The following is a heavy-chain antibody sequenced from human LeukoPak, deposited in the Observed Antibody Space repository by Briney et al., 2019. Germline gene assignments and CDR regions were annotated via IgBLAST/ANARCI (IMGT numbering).Heavy chain of an antibody. Sequence: PGGSLRLSCAASGFTFSSYAMSWVRQAPGKGLEWVSAISGSGGSTYYADSVKGRFTISRDNSKNTLYLQMNSLRAEGTAVYYCARSTAHYGDYFDYWGQGTLVTVSS. J-gene: IGHJ4*02. V-gene: IGHV3-23*01. D-gene: IGHD4-17*01. CDR3: ARSTAHYGDYFDY. CDR1: GFTFSSYA. CDR2: ISGSGGST.